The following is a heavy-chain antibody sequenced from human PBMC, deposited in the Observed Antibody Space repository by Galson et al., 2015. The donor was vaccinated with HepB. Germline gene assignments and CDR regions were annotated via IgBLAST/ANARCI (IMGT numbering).Heavy chain of an antibody. Sequence: SLRLSCAASGFTFSNYWMHWVRQAPGKGLVWVSRINRDGSTISYADSVKGRFTISRDNAKNTLYLQMNSLRAEDTAVYYCARDPPSYGGYWGQGTLVTVSS. CDR3: ARDPPSYGGY. V-gene: IGHV3-74*01. D-gene: IGHD5-18*01. CDR2: INRDGSTI. J-gene: IGHJ4*02. CDR1: GFTFSNYW.